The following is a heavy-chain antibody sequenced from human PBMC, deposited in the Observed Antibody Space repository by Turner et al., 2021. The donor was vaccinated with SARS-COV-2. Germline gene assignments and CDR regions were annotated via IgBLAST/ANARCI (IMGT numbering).Heavy chain of an antibody. Sequence: QVQLVQSGAEVKKPGASVKVSCKISGYTLIELSMHWVRQAPGKGLEWMGGFDPEDAETIYAQKFQGRVTMTEDTSTDTAYMELSSLRSEDTAVYYCASSFSVRGVKGDFDYWGQGTLVTVSS. J-gene: IGHJ4*02. CDR2: FDPEDAET. V-gene: IGHV1-24*01. CDR3: ASSFSVRGVKGDFDY. CDR1: GYTLIELS. D-gene: IGHD3-10*01.